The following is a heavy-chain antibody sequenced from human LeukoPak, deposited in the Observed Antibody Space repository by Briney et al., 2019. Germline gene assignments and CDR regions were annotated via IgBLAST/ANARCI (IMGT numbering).Heavy chain of an antibody. D-gene: IGHD3-3*01. Sequence: GRSLRLSCAASGFTFSDYDMSWIRQAPGKGLEWVSYISSSGSTIYYADSVEGRFTISRDNAKNSLCLQMNSLRADDTAVYYCARVRQYDFWSGHNWFDPWGQGTLVTVSS. V-gene: IGHV3-11*01. CDR2: ISSSGSTI. CDR3: ARVRQYDFWSGHNWFDP. CDR1: GFTFSDYD. J-gene: IGHJ5*02.